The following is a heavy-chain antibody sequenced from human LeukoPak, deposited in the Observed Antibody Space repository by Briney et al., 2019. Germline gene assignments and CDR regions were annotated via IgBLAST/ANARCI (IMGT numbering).Heavy chain of an antibody. J-gene: IGHJ4*02. V-gene: IGHV1-2*02. CDR1: GYTFTSYY. CDR3: AKGAAGDTLFLADY. CDR2: INPNSGGT. D-gene: IGHD6-13*01. Sequence: GASVKVSCKPSGYTFTSYYMHWVRQAPGQGLEWMGWINPNSGGTNYAQKFQGRVTMTRYTSISTAYMELSRLRSDDTAVYYCAKGAAGDTLFLADYWGQGTLVTVSS.